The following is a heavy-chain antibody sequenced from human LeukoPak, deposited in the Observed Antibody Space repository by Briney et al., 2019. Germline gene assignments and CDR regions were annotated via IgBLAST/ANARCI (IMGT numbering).Heavy chain of an antibody. Sequence: PGGSLRLSCAASGFTFSSYDMTWVRQAPGKGLVWVSRINSDGINTSYADSVKGRFTISRDNAKNTLNLQMNSLRAEDTAVYYCARDLGQYYDTSDNWFDPWGQGTLVTVSS. V-gene: IGHV3-74*01. CDR2: INSDGINT. CDR1: GFTFSSYD. D-gene: IGHD3-22*01. CDR3: ARDLGQYYDTSDNWFDP. J-gene: IGHJ5*02.